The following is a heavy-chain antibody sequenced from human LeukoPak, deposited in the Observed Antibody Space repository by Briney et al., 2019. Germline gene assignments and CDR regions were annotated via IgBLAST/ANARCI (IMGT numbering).Heavy chain of an antibody. J-gene: IGHJ4*02. CDR3: ARDPGLRYFDWSIDY. V-gene: IGHV1-2*02. Sequence: ASVKVSCKASGYTFTGYYMHWVRQAPGQGLEWMGWINPNSGGTNYAQKLQGRVTMTTDTSTSTAYMELRSLRSDDTAVYYCARDPGLRYFDWSIDYWGQGTLVTVSS. D-gene: IGHD3-9*01. CDR1: GYTFTGYY. CDR2: INPNSGGT.